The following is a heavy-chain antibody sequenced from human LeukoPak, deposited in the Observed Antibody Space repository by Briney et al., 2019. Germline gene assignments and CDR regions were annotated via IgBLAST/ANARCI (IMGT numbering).Heavy chain of an antibody. Sequence: GGSLRLSCVTSGFTLSSYWMSWVRLPPGKGPEWVANIKEDGSETYYVDSVRGRFTISRDNAKNSLYLQMNSLRVEDTAVYYCARDESGYNYWGQGTLVTVSS. CDR2: IKEDGSET. CDR1: GFTLSSYW. D-gene: IGHD5-24*01. CDR3: ARDESGYNY. J-gene: IGHJ4*02. V-gene: IGHV3-7*01.